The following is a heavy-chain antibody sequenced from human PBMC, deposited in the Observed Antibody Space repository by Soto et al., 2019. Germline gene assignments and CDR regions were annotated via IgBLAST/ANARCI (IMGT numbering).Heavy chain of an antibody. D-gene: IGHD1-7*01. CDR3: AKGAQLELRAILYYYYGMDV. CDR2: ISGSGGST. Sequence: GGSLRLSCAASGFTFSSYAMSWVRQAPGKGLEWVSAISGSGGSTYYADSVKGRFTISRDNSKNTLYLQMNSLRAEDTAVYYCAKGAQLELRAILYYYYGMDVWGQGTTVTVSS. CDR1: GFTFSSYA. J-gene: IGHJ6*02. V-gene: IGHV3-23*01.